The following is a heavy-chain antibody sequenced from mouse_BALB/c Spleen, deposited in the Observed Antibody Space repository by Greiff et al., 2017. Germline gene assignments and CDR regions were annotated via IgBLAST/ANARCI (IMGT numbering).Heavy chain of an antibody. CDR2: INPSTGYT. J-gene: IGHJ3*01. CDR1: GYTFTSYW. V-gene: IGHV1-7*01. CDR3: AVWLRRTWFAY. Sequence: VQLQQSGAELAKPGASVKMSCKASGYTFTSYWMHWVKQRPGQGLEWIGYINPSTGYTEYNQKFKDKATLTADKSSSTAYMQLSSLTSEDSAVYYCAVWLRRTWFAYWGQGTLVTVSA. D-gene: IGHD2-2*01.